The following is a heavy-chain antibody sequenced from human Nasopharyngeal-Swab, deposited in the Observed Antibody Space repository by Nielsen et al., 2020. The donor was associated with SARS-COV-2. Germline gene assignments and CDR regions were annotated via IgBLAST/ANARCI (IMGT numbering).Heavy chain of an antibody. CDR1: GGSISSGDYY. V-gene: IGHV4-30-4*01. CDR2: IYYSGST. CDR3: ARVFEAAAGLDS. J-gene: IGHJ4*02. Sequence: SETLSLTCTVSGGSISSGDYYWSWIRQPPGKGLEWIGYIYYSGSTYYNPSLKSRVTISVDTSKNQFSLKLSSVTAADTAVYYCARVFEAAAGLDSWGQGTLVTVSS. D-gene: IGHD6-13*01.